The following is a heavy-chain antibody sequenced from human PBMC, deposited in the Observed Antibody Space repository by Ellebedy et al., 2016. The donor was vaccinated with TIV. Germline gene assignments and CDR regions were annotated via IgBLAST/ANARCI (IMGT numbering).Heavy chain of an antibody. D-gene: IGHD3-10*01. CDR1: GYTLTELS. Sequence: ASVKVSCKVSGYTLTELSMHWVRQAPGKGLEWMGGFDPEDGETIYAQKFQGRITMTEDTSTDTAYMELSSLRSEDTAVYYCATPAPHYYGSGSYLLWGQGTLVTVSS. CDR3: ATPAPHYYGSGSYLL. J-gene: IGHJ4*02. CDR2: FDPEDGET. V-gene: IGHV1-24*01.